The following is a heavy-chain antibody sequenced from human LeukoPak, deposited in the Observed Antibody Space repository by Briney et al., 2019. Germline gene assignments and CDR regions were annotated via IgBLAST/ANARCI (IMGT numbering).Heavy chain of an antibody. J-gene: IGHJ3*02. V-gene: IGHV1-69*04. CDR2: IIPILGIA. Sequence: GASVKVSCKASGGTFSSYAISWVRQAPGQGLEWMGRIIPILGIANYAQKFQGRVTITADKSTSTAYMELSSLRSEDTAVYYCARDRSPLSDAFDIWGQGTMVTVSS. CDR1: GGTFSSYA. CDR3: ARDRSPLSDAFDI.